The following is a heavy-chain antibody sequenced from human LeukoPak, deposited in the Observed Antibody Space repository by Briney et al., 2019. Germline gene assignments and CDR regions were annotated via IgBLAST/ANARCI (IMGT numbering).Heavy chain of an antibody. J-gene: IGHJ6*03. CDR3: AKTISPDYYYYMDV. CDR2: INSDGSST. V-gene: IGHV3-74*01. D-gene: IGHD1-14*01. Sequence: PGGSLRLSCAASGLTFSSYWMHWVRQAPGKGLVWVSRINSDGSSTSYADSVKGRFTISRDNAKNTLYLQMNSLRAEDTAVYYCAKTISPDYYYYMDVWGKGTTVTVSS. CDR1: GLTFSSYW.